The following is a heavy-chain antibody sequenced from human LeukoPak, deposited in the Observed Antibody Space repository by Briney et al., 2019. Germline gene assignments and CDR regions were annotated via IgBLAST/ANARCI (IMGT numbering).Heavy chain of an antibody. CDR3: ARASDYYYYYMDV. Sequence: GASVKVSCKAFGYTFTSNYMHWVRQAPGQGPEWMGVISPSGGSTTYAQKFQGRVTLTRDMSTSTDYLELSSLRSEDTAVYYCARASDYYYYYMDVWGKGTTVTVSS. CDR2: ISPSGGST. J-gene: IGHJ6*03. V-gene: IGHV1-46*01. CDR1: GYTFTSNY.